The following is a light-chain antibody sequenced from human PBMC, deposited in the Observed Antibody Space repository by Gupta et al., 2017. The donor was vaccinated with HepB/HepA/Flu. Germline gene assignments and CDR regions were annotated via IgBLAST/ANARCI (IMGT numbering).Light chain of an antibody. CDR2: GAS. CDR3: QHDNDWPLT. V-gene: IGKV3D-15*01. CDR1: QSVSGD. J-gene: IGKJ4*01. Sequence: EIVMTQSPAVLSVTRGERVTLSCRASQSVSGDLAWYQQKPGQAPRLLIYGASSRATDIPARFSGSGSGTDFTLTISRLQSEDFGNFYCQHDNDWPLTFGGGTKVESK.